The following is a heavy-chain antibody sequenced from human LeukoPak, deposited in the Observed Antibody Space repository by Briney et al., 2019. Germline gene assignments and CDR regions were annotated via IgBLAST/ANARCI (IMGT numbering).Heavy chain of an antibody. V-gene: IGHV5-10-1*01. Sequence: PGESLKISCKGSGHSFTNYWITWVRQMPGKGLEWRGRIEPSDSSTNYSPSFQGHVTLSADKSISTAYLQWSSLKASDTAMYYCASVSFITSGFPFDYWGQGTLVTVSS. CDR2: IEPSDSST. J-gene: IGHJ4*02. CDR1: GHSFTNYW. D-gene: IGHD6-19*01. CDR3: ASVSFITSGFPFDY.